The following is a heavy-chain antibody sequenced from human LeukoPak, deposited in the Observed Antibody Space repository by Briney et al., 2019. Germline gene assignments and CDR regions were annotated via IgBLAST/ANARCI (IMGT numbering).Heavy chain of an antibody. D-gene: IGHD7-27*01. Sequence: GGSLRLSCAASGFTISNYAMTWVRQAPGKGLEWVSTISGSGGRTDFANSVKGRFSISRDNSMNTVHLQMSTLRVEDTAIYYRAKAVQSWGGLDYWGQGALVTVSS. J-gene: IGHJ4*02. CDR3: AKAVQSWGGLDY. CDR2: ISGSGGRT. V-gene: IGHV3-23*01. CDR1: GFTISNYA.